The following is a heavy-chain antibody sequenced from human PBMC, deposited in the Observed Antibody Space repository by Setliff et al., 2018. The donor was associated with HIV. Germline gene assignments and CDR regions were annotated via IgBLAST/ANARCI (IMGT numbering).Heavy chain of an antibody. J-gene: IGHJ6*03. CDR3: VRVGGGSWLGIHYYYYMDV. CDR1: GGSITGHY. CDR2: IYYSGST. V-gene: IGHV4-59*05. D-gene: IGHD2-15*01. Sequence: SETLSLTCTVSGGSITGHYWSWIRQPPGKGLEWIGSIYYSGSTYYNPSLKSRVTISVDTSKNQFSLKLTSLTGADTAVYYCVRVGGGSWLGIHYYYYMDVWGKGITVTVSS.